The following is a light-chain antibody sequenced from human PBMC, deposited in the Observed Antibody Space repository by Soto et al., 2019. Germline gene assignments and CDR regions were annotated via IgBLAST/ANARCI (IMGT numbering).Light chain of an antibody. CDR2: DAY. CDR3: HQYAVSPLT. J-gene: IGKJ4*01. Sequence: EIVLTQSPGTLSLSPGESATLSCRASQSVGRNYLAWFQHKPDQAPRLLLYDAYNRATGVPDRFRGSGSGKDFTLSVTRLEPEDLALYYCHQYAVSPLTFGGGTTVAIK. V-gene: IGKV3-20*01. CDR1: QSVGRNY.